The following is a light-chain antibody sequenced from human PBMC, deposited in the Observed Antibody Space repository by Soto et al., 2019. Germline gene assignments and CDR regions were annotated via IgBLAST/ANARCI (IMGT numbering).Light chain of an antibody. Sequence: EIVLTQSPATLSLSPGERATLSCRATQSVSYYLAWYQQKPGQAPRLLIYDASKRATGIPARFSGSGSGTDFTLTISSLEPEDFAVYFCQQRSDWPLTFGGGTKVEIK. CDR1: QSVSYY. CDR3: QQRSDWPLT. J-gene: IGKJ4*01. CDR2: DAS. V-gene: IGKV3-11*01.